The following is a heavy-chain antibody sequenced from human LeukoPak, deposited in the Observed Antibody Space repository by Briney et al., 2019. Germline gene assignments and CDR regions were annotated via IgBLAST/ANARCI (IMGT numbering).Heavy chain of an antibody. D-gene: IGHD5-18*01. CDR1: GYTFTSYG. Sequence: ASVKVSCKASGYTFTSYGISWVRQAPGQGLEWMGWISAYNGNTNYAQKLQGRVTMTTDTSTSTAYMELRSLRAEDTAVYYCARVNTAMASDAFDIWGQGTMVTVSS. V-gene: IGHV1-18*01. CDR3: ARVNTAMASDAFDI. J-gene: IGHJ3*02. CDR2: ISAYNGNT.